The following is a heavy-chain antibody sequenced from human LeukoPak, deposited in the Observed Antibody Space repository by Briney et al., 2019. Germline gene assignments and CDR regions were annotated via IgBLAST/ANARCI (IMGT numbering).Heavy chain of an antibody. V-gene: IGHV4-39*01. CDR3: ARHGADIVVVPSGSIVY. Sequence: SETLSLTCTVSGGSISSSTYYWGWIRQPPGKGLEWIGGIYSSGSSYYNPSLKSRVTISVDTSKNQFSLKLSSVTAADTAVYYCARHGADIVVVPSGSIVYWGQGALVTVSS. D-gene: IGHD2-2*01. J-gene: IGHJ4*02. CDR1: GGSISSSTYY. CDR2: IYSSGSS.